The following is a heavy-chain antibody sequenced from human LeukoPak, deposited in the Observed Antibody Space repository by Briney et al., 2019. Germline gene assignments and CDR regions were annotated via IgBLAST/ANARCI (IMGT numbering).Heavy chain of an antibody. CDR2: ISYDGSNK. J-gene: IGHJ5*02. CDR1: GFTFSSYA. Sequence: GGSLRLSCAASGFTFSSYAMHWVRQAPGKGLEWVAVISYDGSNKYYADSVRGRFTISRDNSKNTLYLQMNSLRAEDTAVYYCARGHTTWGQGTLVTVSS. CDR3: ARGHTT. V-gene: IGHV3-30*04.